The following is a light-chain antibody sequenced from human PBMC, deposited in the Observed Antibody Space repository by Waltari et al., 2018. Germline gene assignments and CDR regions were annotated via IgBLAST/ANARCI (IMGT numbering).Light chain of an antibody. CDR1: QDLGQF. V-gene: IGKV1-33*01. Sequence: DIQMTQSPSYLSASVADRVTLLCRASQDLGQFVNWYQQKPGEAPKLLINDATRFETGVPSRFSGHASGSEFSLTISGLQPDDVATYYCQQYDYRPPTFGGGTKVQI. CDR3: QQYDYRPPT. CDR2: DAT. J-gene: IGKJ4*01.